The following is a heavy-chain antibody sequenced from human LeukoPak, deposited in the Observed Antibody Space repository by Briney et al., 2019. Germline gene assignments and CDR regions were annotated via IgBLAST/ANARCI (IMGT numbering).Heavy chain of an antibody. V-gene: IGHV3-20*01. CDR1: GFIFDDYG. CDR2: ISWNSGTK. CDR3: ARAAPHGYDF. Sequence: GGSPRLSCAASGFIFDDYGMYWVRQAPGKGLEWVAGISWNSGTKRYADSVKGRFTISRDNAKNSLYLQMNSLRAEDTAVYHCARAAPHGYDFWGQGTLVTVSS. D-gene: IGHD2-15*01. J-gene: IGHJ4*02.